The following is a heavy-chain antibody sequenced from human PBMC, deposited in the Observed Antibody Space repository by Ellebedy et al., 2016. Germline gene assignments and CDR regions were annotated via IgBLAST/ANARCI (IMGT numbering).Heavy chain of an antibody. CDR2: INQDGSEQ. V-gene: IGHV3-7*01. CDR3: ASLGGRQRYSD. Sequence: GESLKISCAASGYTFSGYWMIWVRQAPGKGLEWVANINQDGSEQAYVDSVKGRFAISRDNAKNSLYLQMNSLRAEDTAVYYCASLGGRQRYSDWGQGTLVTVST. D-gene: IGHD6-6*01. CDR1: GYTFSGYW. J-gene: IGHJ4*02.